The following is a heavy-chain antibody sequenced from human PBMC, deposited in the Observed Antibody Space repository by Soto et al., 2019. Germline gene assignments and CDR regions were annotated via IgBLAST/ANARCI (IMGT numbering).Heavy chain of an antibody. Sequence: PGGSLRLSCAASGFTFSSYSMNWVRQAPGKGLEWVSSISSSSSYIYYADSVKGRFTISRDNAKNSLYLQMNSLRAEDTAVYYCARYAGGRYPASYFDYWGQGTLVTVSS. CDR3: ARYAGGRYPASYFDY. CDR2: ISSSSSYI. J-gene: IGHJ4*02. D-gene: IGHD6-19*01. CDR1: GFTFSSYS. V-gene: IGHV3-21*01.